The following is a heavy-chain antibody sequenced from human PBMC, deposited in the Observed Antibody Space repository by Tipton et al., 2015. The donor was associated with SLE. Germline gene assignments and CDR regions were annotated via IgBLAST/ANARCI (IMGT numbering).Heavy chain of an antibody. CDR3: ARGGDYWYFDL. V-gene: IGHV4-59*01. CDR2: LYYSGNT. CDR1: GGSISSYY. D-gene: IGHD2-21*01. J-gene: IGHJ2*01. Sequence: TLSLTCTVSGGSISSYYWSWIRQPPGKGLEWIAYLYYSGNTNYNPSLKSRVTISVDTSKNQFSLKLSSVTAADTAVYYCARGGDYWYFDLWGRGTLVTVSS.